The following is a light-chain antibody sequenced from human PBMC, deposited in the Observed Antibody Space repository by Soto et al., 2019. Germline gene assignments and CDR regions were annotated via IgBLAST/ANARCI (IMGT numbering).Light chain of an antibody. CDR1: SSDVGGYNY. J-gene: IGLJ3*02. CDR2: DVN. CDR3: CSYGGSYTWV. V-gene: IGLV2-11*01. Sequence: QSALTQPRSVSGSPGQSVTISCTGTSSDVGGYNYVSWYQQHPGKAPKLMIYDVNKRPSGVPDRFSGSKSGNTASLTISGLQAEDEADYYCCSYGGSYTWVFGGGTKLTVL.